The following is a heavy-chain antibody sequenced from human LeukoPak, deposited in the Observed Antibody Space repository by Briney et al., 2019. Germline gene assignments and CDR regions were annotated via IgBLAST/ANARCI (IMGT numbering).Heavy chain of an antibody. CDR3: ARGSQTPDAGY. Sequence: PSETLSLTCAVSGGFISGYYWSWLRQTPGKGLEWIGYIYYTGSTNYNSSLRSRVTISIDTPRNRFSLKLNSVTAADTAIYYCARGSQTPDAGYWGPGILVTVSS. CDR2: IYYTGST. J-gene: IGHJ4*02. CDR1: GGFISGYY. D-gene: IGHD6-13*01. V-gene: IGHV4-59*01.